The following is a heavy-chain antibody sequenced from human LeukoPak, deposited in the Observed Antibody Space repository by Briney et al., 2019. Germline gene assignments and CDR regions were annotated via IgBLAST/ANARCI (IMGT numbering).Heavy chain of an antibody. D-gene: IGHD6-19*01. V-gene: IGHV3-33*06. CDR3: AKDRSSGWYEGYYFDH. CDR2: IWYDGSNK. J-gene: IGHJ4*02. CDR1: GFTFSSYG. Sequence: GGSLRLSCTASGFTFSSYGMHWVRQAPGKGLEWVAVIWYDGSNKYYADSVKGRFTISRDNSKNTLYLQMNSLRAEDTAVYYCAKDRSSGWYEGYYFDHWGQGTLVTVSS.